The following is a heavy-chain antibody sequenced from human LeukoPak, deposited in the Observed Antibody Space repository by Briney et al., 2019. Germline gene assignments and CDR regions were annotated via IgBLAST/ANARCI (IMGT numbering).Heavy chain of an antibody. CDR2: INQDGSKE. D-gene: IGHD5-12*01. CDR3: VRDGGVSGYDLLDY. Sequence: GGSLRLSGAASGFTFSNYWMTWVRQAPGKGLEWVAHINQDGSKEYYIDSVKARFTISRDNAKNSLSLQMNSLRAEDTAVYYCVRDGGVSGYDLLDYWGQGTLVTVSS. V-gene: IGHV3-7*01. J-gene: IGHJ4*02. CDR1: GFTFSNYW.